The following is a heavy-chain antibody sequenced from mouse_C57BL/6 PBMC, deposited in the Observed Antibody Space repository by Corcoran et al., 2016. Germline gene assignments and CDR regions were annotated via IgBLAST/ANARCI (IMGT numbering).Heavy chain of an antibody. CDR2: INTYSGVP. CDR1: GYTFTTYG. Sequence: QIQLVQSGPELKMPGETVKISCKASGYTFTTYGMSWVKQAPGKGLKWMGWINTYSGVPTYADDFKGRFAFSLETSASTAYLQINNLKNEDTATYFCARGDYDEYFDVWGTGTTVTVSS. J-gene: IGHJ1*03. D-gene: IGHD2-4*01. V-gene: IGHV9-3*01. CDR3: ARGDYDEYFDV.